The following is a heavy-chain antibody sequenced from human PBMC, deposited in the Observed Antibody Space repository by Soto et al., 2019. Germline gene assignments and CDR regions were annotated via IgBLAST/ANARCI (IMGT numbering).Heavy chain of an antibody. CDR2: IYYRGST. J-gene: IGHJ6*02. V-gene: IGHV4-30-4*01. CDR3: ARRYGDYYYGMDV. CDR1: GGSISSVYHY. D-gene: IGHD4-17*01. Sequence: SETLSLTCTVSGGSISSVYHYWSWIRQPPGKGLEWIGYIYYRGSTYYNPSLKSRVIISVDTSKNQFSLKLSSVTAADTAVYYCARRYGDYYYGMDVWGQGTTVTVSS.